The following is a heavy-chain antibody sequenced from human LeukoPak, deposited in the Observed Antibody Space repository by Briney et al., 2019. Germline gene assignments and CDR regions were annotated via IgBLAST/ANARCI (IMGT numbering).Heavy chain of an antibody. V-gene: IGHV4-31*03. CDR2: IHNSGST. CDR3: ARVVGYGRGPFDT. CDR1: GGSISSGGQY. D-gene: IGHD5-12*01. J-gene: IGHJ3*02. Sequence: PSETLSLTCSVSGGSISSGGQYWSWIRQHPGKGLEWIGYIHNSGSTYYNPSLKSRVVISLDASKNQFSLNVTSVTAADTAVFYCARVVGYGRGPFDTWGLGTMVTVSS.